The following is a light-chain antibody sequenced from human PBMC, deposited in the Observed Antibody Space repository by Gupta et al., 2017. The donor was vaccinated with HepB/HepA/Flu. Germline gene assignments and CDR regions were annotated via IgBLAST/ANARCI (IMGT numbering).Light chain of an antibody. V-gene: IGLV2-23*02. CDR1: SSDIGSYNF. Sequence: QSALTRPASVSGSPGQSITISCTGTSSDIGSYNFVSWYQQHPGKAPKVMIYDVSKRPSGVSNRFSGSKSGNTASLTISGLQPEDEADYYCCSYATSIIWVFGGGTKLTVL. J-gene: IGLJ3*02. CDR3: CSYATSIIWV. CDR2: DVS.